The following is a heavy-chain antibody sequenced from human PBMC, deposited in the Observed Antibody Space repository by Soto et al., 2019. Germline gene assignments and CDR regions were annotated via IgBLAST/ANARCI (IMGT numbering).Heavy chain of an antibody. CDR2: VSHIGST. V-gene: IGHV4-39*01. CDR3: SRIAVSGPRTGFDY. CDR1: GGSISNSSYL. D-gene: IGHD6-19*01. J-gene: IGHJ4*02. Sequence: PSETLSLTCSVSGGSISNSSYLWVWFRQPPGKGLQWIGSVSHIGSTNYNPSLKSRLTISVGTSKTQSSLRLDSVTAADTVVYFCSRIAVSGPRTGFDYWGQGILVTGFS.